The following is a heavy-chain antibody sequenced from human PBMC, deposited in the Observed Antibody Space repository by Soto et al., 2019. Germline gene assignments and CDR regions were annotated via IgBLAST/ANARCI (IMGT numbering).Heavy chain of an antibody. CDR2: IYYSGST. J-gene: IGHJ6*03. V-gene: IGHV4-31*03. CDR3: TGTWIQLWLQYYYYMDV. D-gene: IGHD5-18*01. CDR1: GGSISSGGYC. Sequence: SETLYLTGTVSGGSISSGGYCWSWIRQHPGKGLEWIGYIYYSGSTYYNPSLKSRVTISVDTSKNQFSLKLSSVTAADTAVYYCTGTWIQLWLQYYYYMDVWGKGTTVPVSS.